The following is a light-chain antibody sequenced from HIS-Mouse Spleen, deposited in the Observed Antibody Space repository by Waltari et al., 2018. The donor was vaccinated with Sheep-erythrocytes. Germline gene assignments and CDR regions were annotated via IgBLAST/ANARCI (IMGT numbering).Light chain of an antibody. V-gene: IGLV2-11*01. CDR1: SRAVGGYNY. Sequence: QSALTQPRSVSRSPGQSVPISCTGTSRAVGGYNYVYWYPQHPGKAPKLMIYDVSTRPSVVPDRFSGSKSGNTASLTISGLQAEDEADYYCCSYAGSYNHVFATGTKVTVL. J-gene: IGLJ1*01. CDR3: CSYAGSYNHV. CDR2: DVS.